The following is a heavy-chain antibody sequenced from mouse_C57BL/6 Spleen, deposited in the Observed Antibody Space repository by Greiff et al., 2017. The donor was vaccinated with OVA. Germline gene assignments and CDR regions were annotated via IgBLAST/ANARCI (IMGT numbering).Heavy chain of an antibody. CDR1: GYTFTSYW. J-gene: IGHJ2*01. CDR3: ARRAYYSNYDY. Sequence: QVQLQQPGAELVKPGASVKLSCKASGYTFTSYWMQWVNQRPGQGLEWIGEIDPSDSDTNYNQKFKGKATLTVDTSSSTAYMQISSLTSEDSAVYYCARRAYYSNYDYWGQGTTLTVSS. CDR2: IDPSDSDT. V-gene: IGHV1-50*01. D-gene: IGHD2-5*01.